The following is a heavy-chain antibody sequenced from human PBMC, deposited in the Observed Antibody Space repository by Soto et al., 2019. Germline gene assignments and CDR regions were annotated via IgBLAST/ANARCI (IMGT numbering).Heavy chain of an antibody. J-gene: IGHJ5*02. CDR2: MNPSTGNT. Sequence: QVQLVQSGAEVKKPGASVKVSCKASGYTFTSYDIIWVRQATGQGLEWMGWMNPSTGNTDSAEKFQRRLTMTRNTSISTGYMELSSLSFEDTAVYYCARGRIIVAGGFDPWGQGTLVTVSS. V-gene: IGHV1-8*01. CDR1: GYTFTSYD. CDR3: ARGRIIVAGGFDP. D-gene: IGHD6-19*01.